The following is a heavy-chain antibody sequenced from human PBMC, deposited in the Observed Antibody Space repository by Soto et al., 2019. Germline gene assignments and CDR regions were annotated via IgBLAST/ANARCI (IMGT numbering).Heavy chain of an antibody. CDR1: GGTFSSYA. CDR3: ARDPPDYYDSSGYPRPVFDI. D-gene: IGHD3-22*01. V-gene: IGHV1-69*13. CDR2: IIPIFGTA. Sequence: SVKVSCKASGGTFSSYAISWVRQAPGQGLEWMGGIIPIFGTANYAQKFQGRVTITADESTSTAYMELSSLRSEDTAVYYCARDPPDYYDSSGYPRPVFDIWGQGTMVT. J-gene: IGHJ3*02.